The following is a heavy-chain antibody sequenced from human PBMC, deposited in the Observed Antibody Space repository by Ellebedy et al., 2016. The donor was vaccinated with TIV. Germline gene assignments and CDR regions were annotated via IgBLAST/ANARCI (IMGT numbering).Heavy chain of an antibody. CDR3: ARTHGGHSSDWYDVDGTYYMDV. J-gene: IGHJ6*03. D-gene: IGHD6-19*01. CDR1: GDSTNSGSFY. V-gene: IGHV4-61*02. Sequence: SETLSLTXTVSGDSTNSGSFYWSCIRQPAGKALEWIGRISASGYTAYNTSLKSRVIMSVDTSKNHFSLRLSSVTAADTAVYYCARTHGGHSSDWYDVDGTYYMDVWGRGTTVTVSS. CDR2: ISASGYT.